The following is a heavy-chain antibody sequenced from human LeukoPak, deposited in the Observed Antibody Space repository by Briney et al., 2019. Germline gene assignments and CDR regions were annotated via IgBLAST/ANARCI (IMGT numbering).Heavy chain of an antibody. Sequence: ASVKVSCKASGGTFSSYAISWVRQAPGQGLEWMGRIIPIFGTANYAQKFQGRVTITTDESTSTAYMELSSLRSADTAVYYCARGSLPIVVLPAALDDWGQGTLVTVSS. CDR2: IIPIFGTA. CDR1: GGTFSSYA. D-gene: IGHD2-2*01. CDR3: ARGSLPIVVLPAALDD. J-gene: IGHJ4*02. V-gene: IGHV1-69*05.